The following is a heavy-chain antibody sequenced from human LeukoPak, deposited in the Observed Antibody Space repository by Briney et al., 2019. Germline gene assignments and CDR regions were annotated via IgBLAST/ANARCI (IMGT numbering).Heavy chain of an antibody. CDR2: TKPDGSAE. CDR1: GFTFRNYW. Sequence: GGSLRLSCAASGFTFRNYWMGWVRQAPGKGLEWVANTKPDGSAEYYADSVRGRFTTSRDNANNFLYLQMNSLRAEDTALYYCAKVLTSSSGFDAFDIWGQGTMVTVSS. CDR3: AKVLTSSSGFDAFDI. J-gene: IGHJ3*02. D-gene: IGHD6-6*01. V-gene: IGHV3-7*03.